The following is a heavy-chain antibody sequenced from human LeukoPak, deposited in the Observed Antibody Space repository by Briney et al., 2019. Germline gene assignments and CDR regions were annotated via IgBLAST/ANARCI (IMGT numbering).Heavy chain of an antibody. Sequence: GASVKVSCKASRYTFTSYDINWVRQATGQGLEWMGWMNPNSGNTGYAQKFQGRVTMTRNTSISTAYMELSSLRSEDTAVYYCARAPDYSGSYLDYWGQGTLVTVSS. CDR3: ARAPDYSGSYLDY. J-gene: IGHJ4*02. CDR1: RYTFTSYD. V-gene: IGHV1-8*01. CDR2: MNPNSGNT. D-gene: IGHD1-26*01.